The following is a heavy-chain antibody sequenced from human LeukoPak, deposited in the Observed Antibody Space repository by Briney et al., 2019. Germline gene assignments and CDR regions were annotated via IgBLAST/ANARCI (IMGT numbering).Heavy chain of an antibody. Sequence: GASVKVSCKASGYTFTSYYMHWVRQAPGQGLEWMAWINPNSGGTNYAQNFQGRVTMTRDTSISTAYMEQSRLRSDDTAVYYCARDRGETTYYYDSSGYYYPDAFDIWGQGTMVTVSS. J-gene: IGHJ3*02. CDR1: GYTFTSYY. V-gene: IGHV1-2*02. CDR3: ARDRGETTYYYDSSGYYYPDAFDI. D-gene: IGHD3-22*01. CDR2: INPNSGGT.